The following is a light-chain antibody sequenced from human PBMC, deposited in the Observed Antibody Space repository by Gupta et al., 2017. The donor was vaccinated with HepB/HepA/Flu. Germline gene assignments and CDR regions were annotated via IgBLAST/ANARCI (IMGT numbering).Light chain of an antibody. CDR1: QRVSSY. J-gene: IGKJ1*01. CDR2: DAS. CDR3: QQYNNWPWT. V-gene: IGKV3-15*01. Sequence: EIVMTQSPATLSVSPGERATLSCRASQRVSSYLAWYQQKPGQAPRPLIYDASTRATGIPARFSGSGSGTDFTLTISSLQSEDFAVYYCQQYNNWPWTFGQGTKVEIK.